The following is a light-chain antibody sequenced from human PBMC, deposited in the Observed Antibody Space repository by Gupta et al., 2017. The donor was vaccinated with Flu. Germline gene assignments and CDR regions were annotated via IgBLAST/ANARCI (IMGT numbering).Light chain of an antibody. CDR2: DAS. CDR1: QEISNY. Sequence: DIQMTQSPSSLSASVGDRVTITCQASQEISNYLNWYQQKPGKAPKLLIYDASKVETGVPSRFSGSGSGTDFTFTISSLQPEDIATYYCQQEDNLPLTFGGGTKVEIK. J-gene: IGKJ4*01. CDR3: QQEDNLPLT. V-gene: IGKV1-33*01.